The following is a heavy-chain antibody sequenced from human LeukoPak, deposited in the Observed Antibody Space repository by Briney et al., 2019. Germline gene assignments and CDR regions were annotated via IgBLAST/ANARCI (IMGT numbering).Heavy chain of an antibody. J-gene: IGHJ6*02. CDR1: GFTFKDSG. D-gene: IGHD1-26*01. V-gene: IGHV3-20*04. CDR2: INWNGGGT. CDR3: AKHMRATNTYSFFGLDV. Sequence: GGSLRLSCAATGFTFKDSGMRWVRQPPGKGLEWVSSINWNGGGTDYADSVKGRFTISRDNAKNSLYLQLSSLRPEDTALYYCAKHMRATNTYSFFGLDVWGQGTTVTVSS.